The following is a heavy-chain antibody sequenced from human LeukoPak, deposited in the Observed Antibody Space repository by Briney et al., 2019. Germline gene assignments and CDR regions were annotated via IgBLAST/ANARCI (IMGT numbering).Heavy chain of an antibody. CDR3: ARDSGWYAWYFDL. CDR1: GGSFSGYY. CDR2: IYTSGST. D-gene: IGHD6-19*01. V-gene: IGHV4-4*07. J-gene: IGHJ2*01. Sequence: PSETLSLTCAVYGGSFSGYYWSWIRQPAGKGLEWIGRIYTSGSTNYNPSLKSRVTISVDTSKNQFSLKLSSVTAADTAVYYCARDSGWYAWYFDLWGRGTLVTVSS.